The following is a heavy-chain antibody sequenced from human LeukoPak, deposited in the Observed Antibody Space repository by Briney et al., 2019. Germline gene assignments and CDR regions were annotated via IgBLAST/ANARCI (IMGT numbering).Heavy chain of an antibody. J-gene: IGHJ6*03. Sequence: ASLKVSCKASGYTLTSYGICWVRQAPGQGLEWMGWISAYNGNTNYAQKLQGRVTMTTDTSTSTAYMELRSLRSDDTAVYYCARGPFIGFYYYYMDVWGKGTTVTVSS. CDR3: ARGPFIGFYYYYMDV. V-gene: IGHV1-18*01. CDR2: ISAYNGNT. CDR1: GYTLTSYG.